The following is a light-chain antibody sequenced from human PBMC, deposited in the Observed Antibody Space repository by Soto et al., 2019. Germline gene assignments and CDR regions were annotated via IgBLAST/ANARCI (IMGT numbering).Light chain of an antibody. CDR3: QQDHSYPWT. CDR2: AAS. CDR1: QPIKNY. V-gene: IGKV1-16*02. J-gene: IGKJ1*01. Sequence: DIQMTQSPSSLSASVGDRVTITCRASQPIKNYLCWFQQKGGKAPKSLIYAASSLQSGVPSQFSGSGSGTEFTLTISKVQPEDFATYYLQQDHSYPWTFGQGTKVEIK.